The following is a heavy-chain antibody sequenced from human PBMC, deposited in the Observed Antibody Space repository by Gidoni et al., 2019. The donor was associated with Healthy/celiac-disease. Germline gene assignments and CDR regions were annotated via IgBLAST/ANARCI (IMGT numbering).Heavy chain of an antibody. CDR2: ISGSGCST. J-gene: IGHJ5*02. CDR1: GFTFSSYA. V-gene: IGHV3-23*01. D-gene: IGHD3-10*01. CDR3: SKSFTGTIYGSGIGP. Sequence: EVKLLESGGGLVQPGGSLRLSCAASGFTFSSYAMSWVRQAPGKELVWVSAISGSGCSTYYADSVKGRFTISIDNSKNTLYLKMNSLRAEDTAVYYCSKSFTGTIYGSGIGPCGQGTLVTVSS.